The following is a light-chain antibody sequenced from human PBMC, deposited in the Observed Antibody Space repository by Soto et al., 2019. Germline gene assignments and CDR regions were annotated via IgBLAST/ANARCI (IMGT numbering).Light chain of an antibody. CDR3: SSYTSSGTYV. CDR1: KRDVGGYNY. V-gene: IGLV2-14*01. J-gene: IGLJ1*01. CDR2: DVS. Sequence: QSSLTPASSRVWAPGQADRLPRPGTKRDVGGYNYVSWYQQHPGKAPKLMIYDVSNRPSGVSNRFSGSKSGNTASLTISGLQAEDEADYYCSSYTSSGTYVFGTGTKVTVL.